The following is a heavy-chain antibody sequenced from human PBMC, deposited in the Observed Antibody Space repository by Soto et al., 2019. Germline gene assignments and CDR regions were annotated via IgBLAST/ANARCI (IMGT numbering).Heavy chain of an antibody. Sequence: QVQLVESGGGVVQPGRSLRLSCAASGFTFSSYGMHWVRQAPGKGLEWVAVIWYDGSNKYYADSVKGRFTISRDNSKNTLYLQMNSLRAEDTAVYYCASAAPGDLYNCFDPWGQGTLVTVSS. V-gene: IGHV3-33*01. J-gene: IGHJ5*02. D-gene: IGHD2-15*01. CDR2: IWYDGSNK. CDR1: GFTFSSYG. CDR3: ASAAPGDLYNCFDP.